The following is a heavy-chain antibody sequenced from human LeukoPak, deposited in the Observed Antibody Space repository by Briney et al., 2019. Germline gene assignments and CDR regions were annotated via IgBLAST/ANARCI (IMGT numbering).Heavy chain of an antibody. CDR3: ARDSLRASLGTRTFDV. V-gene: IGHV1-69*06. CDR2: VLPFLSSQTT. D-gene: IGHD7-27*01. CDR1: ADTFAHYG. Sequence: LWASVKVSCKASADTFAHYGLNWVRQAPGQGLEWMGEVLPFLSSQTTHYSQTFQGRLSITFDTSTFTVYMLLTSLTSADTATYFCARDSLRASLGTRTFDVWGPGTPVTVSP. J-gene: IGHJ3*01.